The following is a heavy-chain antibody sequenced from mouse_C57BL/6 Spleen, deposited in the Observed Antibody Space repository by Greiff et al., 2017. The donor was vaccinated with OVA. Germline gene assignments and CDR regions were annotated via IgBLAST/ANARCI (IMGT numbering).Heavy chain of an antibody. CDR3: ARSVNYGSSYEAMDY. V-gene: IGHV1-69*01. J-gene: IGHJ4*01. CDR1: GYTFTSYW. D-gene: IGHD1-1*01. Sequence: QVQLKQPGAELVMPGASVKLSCKASGYTFTSYWMHWVKQRPGQGLEWIGEIDPSDSYTNYNQKFKGKSTLTVDKSSSTAYMQLSSLTSEDSAVYYCARSVNYGSSYEAMDYWGQGTSVTVSS. CDR2: IDPSDSYT.